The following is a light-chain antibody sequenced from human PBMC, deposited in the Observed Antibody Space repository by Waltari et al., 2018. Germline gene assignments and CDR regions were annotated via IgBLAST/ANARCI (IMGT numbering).Light chain of an antibody. CDR2: DVY. V-gene: IGLV2-11*01. Sequence: QSALTQPRSVSGSPGQSVTIPCPGPSSAVRNYNYGAWYQQHPGKAPKVIIYDVYKRPSGVPDRFSGSKSGNTASLTISGLQAEDGADYYCCSYADTSTYVFGTGTQVLVL. CDR1: SSAVRNYNY. CDR3: CSYADTSTYV. J-gene: IGLJ1*01.